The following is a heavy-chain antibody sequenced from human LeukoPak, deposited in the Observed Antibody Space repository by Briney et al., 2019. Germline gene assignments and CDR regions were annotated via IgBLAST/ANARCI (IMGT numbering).Heavy chain of an antibody. CDR1: GYTFTGYY. CDR2: INPNSGGT. D-gene: IGHD3-16*02. V-gene: IGHV1-2*02. CDR3: ARDALQLRLGELSLYH. Sequence: ASVKVSCKASGYTFTGYYMHWVRQAPGQGLEWMGWINPNSGGTNYAQKFQGRVTMTRDTSISTAYMELSRLRSGDTAVYYCARDALQLRLGELSLYHWGQGTLVTVSS. J-gene: IGHJ5*02.